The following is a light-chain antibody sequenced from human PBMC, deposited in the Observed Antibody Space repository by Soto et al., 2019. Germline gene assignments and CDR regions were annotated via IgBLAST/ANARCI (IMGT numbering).Light chain of an antibody. CDR2: DIS. V-gene: IGKV3-15*01. CDR1: QDVTTN. CDR3: QQYNNWPFS. J-gene: IGKJ5*01. Sequence: EITMTQFPGILSASQREEITRSCRAAQDVTTNFAWYQQKRGQAPRLLIYDISSRATGVPARFSGSGSGTEFTLSISGLQSEDFAVYFCQQYNNWPFSFGQGTRLEIK.